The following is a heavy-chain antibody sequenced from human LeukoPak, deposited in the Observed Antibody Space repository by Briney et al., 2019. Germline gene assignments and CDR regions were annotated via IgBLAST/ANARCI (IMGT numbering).Heavy chain of an antibody. CDR2: ITSSSSSYT. D-gene: IGHD2-2*01. J-gene: IGHJ4*02. CDR3: ARSREVLDH. V-gene: IGHV3-11*06. Sequence: PGGSLRLSCAASGFTFSGYHMSWIRQAPGKGLEWVSYITSSSSSYTKDAAFVKGRFTISRDNAKNSPYLQVNSLRATAPAMYYRARSREVLDHWGQGTLVTVSS. CDR1: GFTFSGYH.